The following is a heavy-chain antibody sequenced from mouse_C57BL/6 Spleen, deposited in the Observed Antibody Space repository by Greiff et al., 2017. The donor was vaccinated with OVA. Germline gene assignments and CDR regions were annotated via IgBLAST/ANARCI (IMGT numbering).Heavy chain of an antibody. J-gene: IGHJ2*01. CDR3: TTGFTTVFDY. Sequence: VQLQQSGAELVRPGASVKLSCTASGFNIKDDYMHWVKQRPEQGLEWIGWIDPENGDTEYASKFQGKATITADTSSNTAYLQLSSLTSEDTAVYYCTTGFTTVFDYWGQAPLSQSPQ. CDR2: IDPENGDT. D-gene: IGHD1-1*01. CDR1: GFNIKDDY. V-gene: IGHV14-4*01.